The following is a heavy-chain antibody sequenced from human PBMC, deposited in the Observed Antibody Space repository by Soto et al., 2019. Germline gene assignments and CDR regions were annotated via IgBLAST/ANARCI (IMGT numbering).Heavy chain of an antibody. Sequence: QVQLVQSGAEVKKPGSSVKVSCKASGGTFSSYAISWVRQAPGQGLEWMGGIIPIFGTANYAQKFQGRVTITADESPSTAYMELSSLRSEDTAVYYCARGHVPAAIDWFDPWGQGTLVTVSS. D-gene: IGHD2-2*02. CDR2: IIPIFGTA. J-gene: IGHJ5*02. CDR3: ARGHVPAAIDWFDP. CDR1: GGTFSSYA. V-gene: IGHV1-69*01.